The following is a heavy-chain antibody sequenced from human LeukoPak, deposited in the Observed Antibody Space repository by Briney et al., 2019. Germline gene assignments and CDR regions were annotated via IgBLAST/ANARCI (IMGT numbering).Heavy chain of an antibody. CDR3: ARESTPYCSSTSCYLYNWFDP. J-gene: IGHJ5*02. CDR2: ISAYNGNT. V-gene: IGHV1-18*01. CDR1: GYTFTSYG. D-gene: IGHD2-2*01. Sequence: GASVKVSCKASGYTFTSYGISWVRQAPGQGLEWMGWISAYNGNTNYAQKLQGRVAMTTDTSTSTAYMELRSLRSDDTAVYYCARESTPYCSSTSCYLYNWFDPWGQGTLVTGSS.